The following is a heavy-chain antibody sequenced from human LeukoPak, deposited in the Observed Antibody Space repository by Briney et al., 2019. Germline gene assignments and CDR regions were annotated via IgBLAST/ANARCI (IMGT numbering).Heavy chain of an antibody. CDR1: GYTLTELS. Sequence: ASVKVSCKVSGYTLTELSMHLVRQAPGKGLEWMGGFDPEDGETIYAQKFQGRVTMTEDTSTDTAYMELSSLRSEDTAVYYCATRRFLEWLLYYWGQGTLVTVSS. CDR2: FDPEDGET. J-gene: IGHJ4*02. D-gene: IGHD3-3*01. V-gene: IGHV1-24*01. CDR3: ATRRFLEWLLYY.